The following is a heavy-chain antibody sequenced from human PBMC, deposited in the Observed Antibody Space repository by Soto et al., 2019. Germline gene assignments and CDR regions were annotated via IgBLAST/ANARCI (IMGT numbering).Heavy chain of an antibody. J-gene: IGHJ4*02. D-gene: IGHD3-22*01. CDR3: AKGEYYYDSSGYYDGVDY. CDR2: ISYDGSNK. Sequence: WGSLRLSCAASGFTFSSYGMHWVRQAPGKGLEWVAVISYDGSNKYYADSVKGRFTIFRDNSKNTLYLQMNSLRAEDTAVYYCAKGEYYYDSSGYYDGVDYWGQGTLVTVSS. V-gene: IGHV3-30*18. CDR1: GFTFSSYG.